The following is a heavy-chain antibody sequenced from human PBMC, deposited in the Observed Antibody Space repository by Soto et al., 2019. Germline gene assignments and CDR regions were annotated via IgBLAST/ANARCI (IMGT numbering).Heavy chain of an antibody. CDR3: ASGTNGALFVD. V-gene: IGHV3-11*01. CDR2: ISSRSSTI. Sequence: QVQLVESGGGLVKPGGSLRLSCAASGFTFSDYYMSWIRQAPGKGLEWVSYISSRSSTIFYADSVKGRFTISRYNVKYSLYLQMNSLRAEDTAVYYCASGTNGALFVDWGQGILFTVSS. J-gene: IGHJ4*02. D-gene: IGHD2-8*01. CDR1: GFTFSDYY.